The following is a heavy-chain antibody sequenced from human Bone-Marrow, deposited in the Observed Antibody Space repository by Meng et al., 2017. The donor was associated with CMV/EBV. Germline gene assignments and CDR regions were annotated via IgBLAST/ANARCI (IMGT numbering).Heavy chain of an antibody. CDR3: AKERGYSYGSFAD. J-gene: IGHJ4*02. D-gene: IGHD5-18*01. CDR2: ISWNSGSI. CDR1: GFTVSSNY. Sequence: SLKISCAASGFTVSSNYMSWVRQAPGKGLEWVSGISWNSGSIGYADSVKGRFTISRDNAKNSLYLQMNSLRAEDTALYYCAKERGYSYGSFADWGPGKLVNVSS. V-gene: IGHV3-9*01.